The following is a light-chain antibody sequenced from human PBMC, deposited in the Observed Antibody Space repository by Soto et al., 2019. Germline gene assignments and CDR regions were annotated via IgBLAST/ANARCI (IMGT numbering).Light chain of an antibody. CDR2: GAS. Sequence: ETDLTQSPRTLPLSPGERATLSCGASQSVSGSYLAWYQQNPRQAPRLLFYGASTRVTGVPAGFSGSGSGTEFTLTISSLQSEDFAVYFCQQYYHWWTFGQGAKVDIK. CDR3: QQYYHWWT. J-gene: IGKJ1*01. V-gene: IGKV3D-7*01. CDR1: QSVSGSY.